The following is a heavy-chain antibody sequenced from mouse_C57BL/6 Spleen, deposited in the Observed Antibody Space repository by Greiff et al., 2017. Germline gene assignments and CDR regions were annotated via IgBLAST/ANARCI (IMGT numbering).Heavy chain of an antibody. V-gene: IGHV1-69*01. Sequence: VKLVESGAELVMPGASVKLSCKASGYTFTSYWMHWVKQRPGQGLEWIGEIDPSDSYTNYNQKFKGKSTLTVDKSSSTAYMQLSSLTSEDSAVYYCARGGYYGSSYYFDYWGQGTTLTVSS. J-gene: IGHJ2*01. CDR2: IDPSDSYT. CDR1: GYTFTSYW. CDR3: ARGGYYGSSYYFDY. D-gene: IGHD1-1*01.